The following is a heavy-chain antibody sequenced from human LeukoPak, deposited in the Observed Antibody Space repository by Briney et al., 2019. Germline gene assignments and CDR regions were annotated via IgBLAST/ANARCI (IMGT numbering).Heavy chain of an antibody. V-gene: IGHV1-46*01. Sequence: ASVKVSCKASGYTFTSYYMHWVRQAPGQGLEWMGIINPSGGSTSYAQKCQGRVTMTRDTSTSTVYMELSSLRSEATAVYYCARVVGNDAFDIWGQGTMVTVSS. CDR2: INPSGGST. CDR1: GYTFTSYY. J-gene: IGHJ3*02. CDR3: ARVVGNDAFDI. D-gene: IGHD1-26*01.